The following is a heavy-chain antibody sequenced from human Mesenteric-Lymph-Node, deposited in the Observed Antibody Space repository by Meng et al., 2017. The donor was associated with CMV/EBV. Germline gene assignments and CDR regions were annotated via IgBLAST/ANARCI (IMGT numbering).Heavy chain of an antibody. Sequence: GESLKISCAASGFTFSSYWMHWVRQAPGKGLVWVSRTNSDGSSTSYADSVKGRFTISRDNAKNTLNLQMNSLRAEDTAVYYCARGDLTIYYYYHAMDVWGQGTLVTVSS. V-gene: IGHV3-74*01. CDR3: ARGDLTIYYYYHAMDV. CDR1: GFTFSSYW. D-gene: IGHD2-2*01. CDR2: TNSDGSST. J-gene: IGHJ6*02.